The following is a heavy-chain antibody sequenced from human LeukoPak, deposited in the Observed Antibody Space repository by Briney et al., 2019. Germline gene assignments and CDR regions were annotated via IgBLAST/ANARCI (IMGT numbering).Heavy chain of an antibody. Sequence: QTGGSLRLSCAASGFTFSSYGMHWVRQAPGKGLEYVSAISSNGGSTYYANSVKGRFTISRDNSKNTLYLQMGSLRVEDMAVYYCARRAGSNWYMDYWGQGTLVTVSS. CDR1: GFTFSSYG. CDR2: ISSNGGST. D-gene: IGHD6-13*01. CDR3: ARRAGSNWYMDY. V-gene: IGHV3-64*01. J-gene: IGHJ4*02.